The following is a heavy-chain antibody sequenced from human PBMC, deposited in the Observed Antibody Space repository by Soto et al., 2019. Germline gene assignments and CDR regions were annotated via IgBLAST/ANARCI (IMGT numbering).Heavy chain of an antibody. CDR3: AGRGSYYDSSGYYYDVYAFDI. CDR2: IYYSGST. V-gene: IGHV4-39*01. Sequence: SETLSLTCTVSGGSISSSSYYWGWIRQPPGKGLEWIGSIYYSGSTYYNPSLKSRVTISVDTSKNQFSLKLSSVTAADTAVYYCAGRGSYYDSSGYYYDVYAFDIWGQGTMVTVSS. D-gene: IGHD3-22*01. J-gene: IGHJ3*02. CDR1: GGSISSSSYY.